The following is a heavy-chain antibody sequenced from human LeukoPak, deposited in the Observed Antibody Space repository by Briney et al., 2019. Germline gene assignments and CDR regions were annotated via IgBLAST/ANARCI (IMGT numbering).Heavy chain of an antibody. D-gene: IGHD3-10*01. V-gene: IGHV3-23*01. CDR3: AKDLPLWFGESYFDY. J-gene: IGHJ4*02. CDR1: GFTFSSYA. Sequence: GGSLRLSCAASGFTFSSYAMSWVRQAPGKGLEWVSAISGSGGSTYYADSVKGRFTISRDNSKNTLYLRMNSLRAEDTAVYYCAKDLPLWFGESYFDYWGQGTLVTVSS. CDR2: ISGSGGST.